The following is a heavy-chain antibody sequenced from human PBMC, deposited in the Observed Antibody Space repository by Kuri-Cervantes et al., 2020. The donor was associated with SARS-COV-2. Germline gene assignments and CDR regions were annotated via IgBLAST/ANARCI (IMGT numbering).Heavy chain of an antibody. J-gene: IGHJ4*02. Sequence: GESLKSPCAASGCTFSNYGMQWVLQAPGKGLGWVALIWYDGSKKYYAESVKCLFTISRDDPKNTLYLQMKSLRADDTAVYYCAREEYYYDTNGYFLRPRGYFDYWGQGTLVTVSS. D-gene: IGHD3-22*01. CDR1: GCTFSNYG. CDR2: IWYDGSKK. V-gene: IGHV3-33*01. CDR3: AREEYYYDTNGYFLRPRGYFDY.